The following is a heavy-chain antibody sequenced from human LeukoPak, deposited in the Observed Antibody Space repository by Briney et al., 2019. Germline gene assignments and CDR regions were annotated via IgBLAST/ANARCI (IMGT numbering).Heavy chain of an antibody. CDR3: SKDGRRYCTNGVCYLGDY. V-gene: IGHV3-23*01. CDR1: GFTFSSYA. D-gene: IGHD2-8*01. J-gene: IGHJ4*02. CDR2: ISDSGSRT. Sequence: AGSLRLSCVASGFTFSSYARTWVRQAPGKGLEWFSGISDSGSRTYYADSVKGRFTISRDNSKNTLYLQMSSLRAEDTAVSYCSKDGRRYCTNGVCYLGDYWGQGTLVTVSS.